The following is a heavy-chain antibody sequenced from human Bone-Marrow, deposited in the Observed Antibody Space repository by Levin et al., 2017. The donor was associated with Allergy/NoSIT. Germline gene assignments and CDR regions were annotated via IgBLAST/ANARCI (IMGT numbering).Heavy chain of an antibody. Sequence: SCEVSGFTFSSYPMTWVRLTPGKGLEWVATINQDGSEKQYVDSVKGRFIISRDNAKNSLYLQMNRLGAEETAVYYCARYYSTNWFHLFDAWGQGTLVTVSS. D-gene: IGHD2/OR15-2a*01. V-gene: IGHV3-7*01. J-gene: IGHJ5*02. CDR1: GFTFSSYP. CDR3: ARYYSTNWFHLFDA. CDR2: INQDGSEK.